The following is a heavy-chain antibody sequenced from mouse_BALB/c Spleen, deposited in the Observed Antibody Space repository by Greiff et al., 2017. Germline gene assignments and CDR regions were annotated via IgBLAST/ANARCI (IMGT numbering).Heavy chain of an antibody. J-gene: IGHJ2*01. D-gene: IGHD4-1*01. V-gene: IGHV1-87*01. CDR2: IYPGDGDT. CDR3: ARGTGTDYFDY. CDR1: GYTFTSYW. Sequence: QVQLKQSGAELARPGASVKLSCKASGYTFTSYWMQWVKQRPGQGLEWIGAIYPGDGDTRYTQKFKGKATLTADKSSSTAYMQLSSLASEDSAVYYCARGTGTDYFDYWGQGTTLTVSS.